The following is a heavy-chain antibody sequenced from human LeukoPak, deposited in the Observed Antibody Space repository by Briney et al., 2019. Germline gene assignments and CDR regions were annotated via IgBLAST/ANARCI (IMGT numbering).Heavy chain of an antibody. CDR1: GYTFTSYY. CDR3: ARDLSGSYFGTNTYAFDI. Sequence: ASVTLSCKASGYTFTSYYMHWVRHAPGQGLEWMGIINPSGGSTSYAQKFQGRVTMTRDTSTSTVYMELSSLRSEDTAAYYCARDLSGSYFGTNTYAFDIWGQGTMVTVSS. CDR2: INPSGGST. J-gene: IGHJ3*02. D-gene: IGHD1-26*01. V-gene: IGHV1-46*01.